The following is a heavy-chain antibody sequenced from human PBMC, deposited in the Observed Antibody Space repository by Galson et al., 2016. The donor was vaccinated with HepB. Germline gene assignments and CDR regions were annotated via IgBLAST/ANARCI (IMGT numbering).Heavy chain of an antibody. CDR2: IIPIFGTA. D-gene: IGHD6-19*01. CDR3: ARGAEQWLIQGGGFDY. CDR1: GDTFSSYP. J-gene: IGHJ4*02. V-gene: IGHV1-69*13. Sequence: SVKVSCKASGDTFSSYPINWVRQAPGQGLEWMGGIIPIFGTANYAQKFQGRVTITADESTSTVYMELSSLRSGDTAVYYCARGAEQWLIQGGGFDYWGQGTLVTVSS.